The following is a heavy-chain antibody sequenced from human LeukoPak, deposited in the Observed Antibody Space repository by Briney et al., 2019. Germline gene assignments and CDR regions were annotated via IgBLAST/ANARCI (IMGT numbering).Heavy chain of an antibody. J-gene: IGHJ4*02. CDR3: ARDHEDFDWLLSASDD. CDR1: GYTFTSYG. CDR2: ISAYNGNT. Sequence: GASVKVSCKASGYTFTSYGISWVRQAPGQGLEWMGWISAYNGNTNYAQKLQGRVTMTTDTSTSTAYMELRSLRSDDTAVYYCARDHEDFDWLLSASDDWGQGTLVTVSS. V-gene: IGHV1-18*01. D-gene: IGHD3-9*01.